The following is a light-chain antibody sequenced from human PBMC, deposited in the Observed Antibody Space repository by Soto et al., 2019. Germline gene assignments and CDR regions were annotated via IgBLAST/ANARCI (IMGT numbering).Light chain of an antibody. J-gene: IGLJ3*02. CDR3: QAYDYSLTAFV. V-gene: IGLV1-40*01. CDR2: GNR. Sequence: QSVLTQPPSVSGAPGQRVTISCTGNNSNLGAGYDVHWYQPLPGAAPKLVIFGNRNRPSGVPERFSGSKSGTSASLAITGLQAEDAADYYCQAYDYSLTAFVFGGGTKVTVL. CDR1: NSNLGAGYD.